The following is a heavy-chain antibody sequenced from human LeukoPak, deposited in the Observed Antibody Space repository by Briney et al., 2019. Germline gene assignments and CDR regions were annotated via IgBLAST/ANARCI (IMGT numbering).Heavy chain of an antibody. J-gene: IGHJ6*02. CDR3: AGDQPRVSHYYGMDV. V-gene: IGHV4-59*01. CDR1: GGSISSYY. CDR2: IYYSGST. Sequence: MASETLSLTCTVSGGSISSYYWSWIRQPPGKGLEWIGYIYYSGSTNYNPSLKSRVTISVDTSKNQFSLKLSSVTAADTAVYYCAGDQPRVSHYYGMDVWGQGTTVTVSS.